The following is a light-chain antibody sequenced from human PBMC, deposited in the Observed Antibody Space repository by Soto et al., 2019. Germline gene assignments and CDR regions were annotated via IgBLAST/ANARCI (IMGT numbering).Light chain of an antibody. CDR2: GAS. CDR1: QSVSSN. J-gene: IGKJ3*01. CDR3: QQYNNWPGT. V-gene: IGKV3-15*01. Sequence: EIVMTQSPATLSVSPGERATLSCRASQSVSSNLAWYQQKPGQAPRLLIYGASTRATGIPARFSGSGSETEFTLTISSLQSEEFAVYYCQQYNNWPGTVGPGTKVDIK.